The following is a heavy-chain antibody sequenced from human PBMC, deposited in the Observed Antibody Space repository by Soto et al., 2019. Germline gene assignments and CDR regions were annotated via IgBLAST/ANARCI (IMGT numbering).Heavy chain of an antibody. V-gene: IGHV1-69*02. CDR2: IIPILGIA. CDR1: GGTFSSYT. J-gene: IGHJ4*02. Sequence: QVQLVQSGAEVKKPGSSVKVSCKASGGTFSSYTISWVRQAPGQGLEWMGRIIPILGIANYSQKFQGRVTITADKSTSTAYMELSSLGSEDTAVYYCARTADDYGGVYWGQGTLVTVSS. CDR3: ARTADDYGGVY. D-gene: IGHD4-17*01.